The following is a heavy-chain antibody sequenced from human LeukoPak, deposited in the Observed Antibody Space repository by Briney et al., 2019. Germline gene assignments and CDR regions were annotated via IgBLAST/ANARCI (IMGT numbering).Heavy chain of an antibody. CDR2: ISSSSSYI. CDR3: AREIAAAINWFDP. CDR1: GFTFSSYS. J-gene: IGHJ5*02. Sequence: GGSLRLSCAASGFTFSSYSMNWVRQAPGKGLEWVSSISSSSSYIYYADSVKGRFTISRDNAKNSLYLQMNSLRAEDTAVYYCAREIAAAINWFDPWGQGALVTVSS. D-gene: IGHD6-13*01. V-gene: IGHV3-21*01.